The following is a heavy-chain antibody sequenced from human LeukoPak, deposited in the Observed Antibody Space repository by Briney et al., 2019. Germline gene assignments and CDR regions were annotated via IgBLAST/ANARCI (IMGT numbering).Heavy chain of an antibody. V-gene: IGHV4-39*01. J-gene: IGHJ1*01. CDR1: GGSISSSSYY. CDR2: IYYSGST. Sequence: SETLSLTCTVSGGSISSSSYYWGWIRQPPGKGLEWIGSIYYSGSTYYNPSLKSRVTISVDTSKNQFSLKLSSVTAADTAVYYCARGGPIRSRVHPFQHWGQGTLVTVSS. D-gene: IGHD5-24*01. CDR3: ARGGPIRSRVHPFQH.